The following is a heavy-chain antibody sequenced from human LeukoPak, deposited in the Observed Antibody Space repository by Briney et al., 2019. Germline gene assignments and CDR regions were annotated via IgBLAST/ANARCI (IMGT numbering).Heavy chain of an antibody. CDR1: GGSISSGGYS. CDR2: IYYSGST. J-gene: IGHJ4*02. Sequence: SETLSLTCAVSGGSISSGGYSWSWIRQPPGKGLEWIGYIYYSGSTYYNPSLKSRVTISVDTSKNQFSLKLSSVTAADTAVYYCASSSSSWAPFDYWGQGTLVTVSS. CDR3: ASSSSSWAPFDY. D-gene: IGHD6-13*01. V-gene: IGHV4-30-2*05.